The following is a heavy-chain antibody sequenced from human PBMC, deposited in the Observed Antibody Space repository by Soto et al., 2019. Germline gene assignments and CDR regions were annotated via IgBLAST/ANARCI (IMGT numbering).Heavy chain of an antibody. D-gene: IGHD3-10*01. CDR2: IYPADSDI. J-gene: IGHJ3*01. CDR3: ARAFGARFDL. CDR1: GYSFATNW. V-gene: IGHV5-51*01. Sequence: GESLKISCKGFGYSFATNWIGWVRQMPGKGLEWMGIIYPADSDIKYSPSFQGQVTISADKSISTAYLQWSSLKASDTAMYYCARAFGARFDLWGQGTMVTVSS.